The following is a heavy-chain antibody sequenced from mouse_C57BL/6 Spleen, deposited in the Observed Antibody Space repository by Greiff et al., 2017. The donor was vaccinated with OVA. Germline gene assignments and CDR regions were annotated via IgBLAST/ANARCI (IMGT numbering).Heavy chain of an antibody. Sequence: QVQLQQPGAELVKPGASVKMSCKASGYTFTSYWITWVKQRPGQGLEWIGDIYPGSGSTNYNEKFTGKATLTVDTSSSTAYMQLSSLTSEDSAVYYCARRYYGSSYWYFDVWGTGTTVTVSS. CDR2: IYPGSGST. V-gene: IGHV1-55*01. D-gene: IGHD1-1*01. J-gene: IGHJ1*03. CDR3: ARRYYGSSYWYFDV. CDR1: GYTFTSYW.